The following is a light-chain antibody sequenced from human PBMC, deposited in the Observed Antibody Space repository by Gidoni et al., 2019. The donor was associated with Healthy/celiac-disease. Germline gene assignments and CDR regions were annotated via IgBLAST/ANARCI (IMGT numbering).Light chain of an antibody. CDR3: QQYNSYPWT. V-gene: IGKV1-5*01. CDR1: QSISSW. Sequence: DIQMTQSPSTLSASVGDRVPITCRASQSISSWLAWYQQKPGKAPKLLIYDASSLESGVPSRFSGSGSGTEFTLTISSLQPDDFATYYCQQYNSYPWTFXXXTKVEIK. J-gene: IGKJ1*01. CDR2: DAS.